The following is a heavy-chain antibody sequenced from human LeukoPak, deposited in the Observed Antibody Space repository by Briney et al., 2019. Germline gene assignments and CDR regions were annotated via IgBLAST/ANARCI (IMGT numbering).Heavy chain of an antibody. CDR2: ISGSGGST. J-gene: IGHJ5*02. V-gene: IGHV3-23*01. D-gene: IGHD3-9*01. Sequence: RAGGSLRLSCAASGFTFSSYAMSWVRQAPGKGLEWVSAISGSGGSTYYADSVKGRFTISRDNSKNTLYLQMNSLRAEDTAVYYCAKDQAPILTGYANPWGQGTLVTVSS. CDR3: AKDQAPILTGYANP. CDR1: GFTFSSYA.